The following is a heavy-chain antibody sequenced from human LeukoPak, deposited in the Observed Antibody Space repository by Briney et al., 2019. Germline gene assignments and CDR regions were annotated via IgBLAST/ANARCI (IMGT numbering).Heavy chain of an antibody. CDR2: INPSGGST. V-gene: IGHV1-46*01. CDR3: ARPSIVGDFDY. J-gene: IGHJ4*02. D-gene: IGHD1-26*01. Sequence: ASVKVSCKASGYTFTSYYMHWVRQAPGQGLEWMGIINPSGGSTSYAQKFQGRVTMTRDTSTSTAYMELSSLRSEDTAVYYCARPSIVGDFDYWGQGTLVTVSS. CDR1: GYTFTSYY.